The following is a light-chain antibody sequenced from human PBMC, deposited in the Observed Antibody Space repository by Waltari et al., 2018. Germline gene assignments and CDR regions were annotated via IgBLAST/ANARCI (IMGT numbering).Light chain of an antibody. CDR2: GAS. V-gene: IGKV3-20*01. CDR3: QHYVRLPAT. J-gene: IGKJ1*01. Sequence: EIVLTQSPGTLSSSPGERATLACRASQSVGRTLAWYQQKPGQSPRLLMYGASSRATGTPDRFSCSGSGTDFSLTISRLEPEDFAVYYCQHYVRLPATFGQGTKVEIK. CDR1: QSVGRT.